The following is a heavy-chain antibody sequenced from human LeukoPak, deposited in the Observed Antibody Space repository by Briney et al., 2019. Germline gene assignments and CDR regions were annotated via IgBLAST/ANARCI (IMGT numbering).Heavy chain of an antibody. V-gene: IGHV4-34*01. CDR2: INHSGST. Sequence: PSETLSLTCTVSGGSISSYHWSWIRQPPGKGLEWIGEINHSGSTNYNPSLKSRVTISVDTSKNQFSLKLSSVTAADTAVYYCAAVAGTHFDYWGQGTLVTVSS. CDR1: GGSISSYH. CDR3: AAVAGTHFDY. D-gene: IGHD6-19*01. J-gene: IGHJ4*02.